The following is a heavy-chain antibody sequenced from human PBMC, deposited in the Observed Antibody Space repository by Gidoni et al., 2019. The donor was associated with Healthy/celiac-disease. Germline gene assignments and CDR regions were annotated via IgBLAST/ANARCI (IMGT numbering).Heavy chain of an antibody. J-gene: IGHJ4*02. V-gene: IGHV4-59*01. CDR2: IYYSGRT. CDR3: ARTNYYDSSKIDY. Sequence: QVQLQESGPGLVKPSETLSLTCTVSGGSISSYYWSWIRQPPGKGLEWIGYIYYSGRTNYNPSLKSRVTISVDTSKNQFSLKLSSVTAADTAVYYCARTNYYDSSKIDYWGQGTLVTVSS. CDR1: GGSISSYY. D-gene: IGHD3-22*01.